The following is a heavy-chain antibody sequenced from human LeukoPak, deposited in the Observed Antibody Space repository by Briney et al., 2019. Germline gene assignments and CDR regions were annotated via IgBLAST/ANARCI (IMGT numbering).Heavy chain of an antibody. CDR2: IYPGDYDN. CDR3: ARQGGFGFDAFDI. Sequence: GESLKIPCKGSGYSFSSYWIAWVRQLPREGLEWLGIIYPGDYDNRYSPSFPGQVTISADKSISTAYLQWSSLKASDTAMYYCARQGGFGFDAFDIWGQGTMVTVSS. J-gene: IGHJ3*02. D-gene: IGHD5-12*01. CDR1: GYSFSSYW. V-gene: IGHV5-51*01.